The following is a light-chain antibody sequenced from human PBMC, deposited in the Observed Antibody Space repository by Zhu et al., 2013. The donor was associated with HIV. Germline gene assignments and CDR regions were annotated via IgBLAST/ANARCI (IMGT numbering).Light chain of an antibody. CDR3: QHYGSSART. CDR2: ETS. V-gene: IGKV3-20*01. CDR1: QSVSSSF. J-gene: IGKJ1*01. Sequence: DIVLTQSPGTLSLSPGDTATLSCRASQSVSSSFLAWYQQKPGQPPRLLMYETSTRAAGIPARFSGGGSGTDFTLTINRLEPEDVAVFYCQHYGSSARTFGQGTKVEIK.